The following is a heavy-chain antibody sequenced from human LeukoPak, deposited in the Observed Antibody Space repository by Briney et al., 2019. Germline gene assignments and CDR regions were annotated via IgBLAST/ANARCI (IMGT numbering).Heavy chain of an antibody. Sequence: GASVKVSCKASGGTFSSYAISWVRRAPGQGREWMGGIIPIFGTANYAQKFQGRVTITTDESTSTAYMELSSLRSDDTAVYYCASPARPWNYAWYYYYYYMDVWGKGTTVTVSS. CDR1: GGTFSSYA. CDR2: IIPIFGTA. J-gene: IGHJ6*03. D-gene: IGHD1-7*01. CDR3: ASPARPWNYAWYYYYYYMDV. V-gene: IGHV1-69*05.